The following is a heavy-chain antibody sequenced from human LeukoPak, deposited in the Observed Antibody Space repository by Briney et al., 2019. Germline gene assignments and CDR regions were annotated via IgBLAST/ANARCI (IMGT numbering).Heavy chain of an antibody. CDR3: ARAPVTSCSGVLCYPFDY. D-gene: IGHD2-15*01. J-gene: IGHJ4*02. CDR2: TSSSDAGT. V-gene: IGHV3-23*01. CDR1: GFTLNNYA. Sequence: PGGSLRHSCAASGFTLNNYAMSWVRQAPGKGLEWVSATSSSDAGTYHADSVRGRFTISRDNSKNTLYLQMNSLRAEDAAVYYCARAPVTSCSGVLCYPFDYWGQGTLVTVSS.